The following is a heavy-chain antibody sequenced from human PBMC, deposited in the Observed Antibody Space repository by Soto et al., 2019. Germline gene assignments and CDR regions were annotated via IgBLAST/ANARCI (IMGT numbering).Heavy chain of an antibody. V-gene: IGHV1-18*04. CDR2: ISAYNGNT. J-gene: IGHJ4*02. Sequence: ASVKVSCKASGCTFTSYGIIWVRQAPGQGLEWMGWISAYNGNTNYPQKLQGRVTMTTDTSTSTAYMELRSLRSDDTAVYYCARDHCSSTNCYTAVDYWGQGTLVTVSS. D-gene: IGHD2-2*02. CDR3: ARDHCSSTNCYTAVDY. CDR1: GCTFTSYG.